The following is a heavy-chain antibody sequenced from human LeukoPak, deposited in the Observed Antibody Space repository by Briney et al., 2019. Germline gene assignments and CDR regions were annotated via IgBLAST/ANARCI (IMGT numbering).Heavy chain of an antibody. CDR2: ISSSSSYI. Sequence: GGSLRLSCAASGFTFSSYSMNWVRQAPGKGLEWVSSISSSSSYIYYADSVKGRFTISRDNAKNSLYLQMNSLRAEDTAVYYCASVYLYSGSYSADALDIWGQGTMVTVSS. D-gene: IGHD1-26*01. CDR1: GFTFSSYS. J-gene: IGHJ3*02. V-gene: IGHV3-21*01. CDR3: ASVYLYSGSYSADALDI.